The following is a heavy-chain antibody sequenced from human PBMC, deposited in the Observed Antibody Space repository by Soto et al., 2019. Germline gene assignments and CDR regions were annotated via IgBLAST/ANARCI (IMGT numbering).Heavy chain of an antibody. V-gene: IGHV1-3*01. CDR1: GYTFTSYA. D-gene: IGHD2-15*01. CDR3: ARVGQSVVVVAATLVRDAFDI. CDR2: INAGNGNT. J-gene: IGHJ3*02. Sequence: GASVKVSCKASGYTFTSYAMHWVRQAPGQRLEWMGWINAGNGNTKYSQKFQGRVTITRDTSASTAYMELSSLRSEDTAVYYCARVGQSVVVVAATLVRDAFDIWGQGTMVTVS.